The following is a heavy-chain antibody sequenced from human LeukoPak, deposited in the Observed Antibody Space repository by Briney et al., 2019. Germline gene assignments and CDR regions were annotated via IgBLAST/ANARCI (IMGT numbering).Heavy chain of an antibody. CDR3: AKDTSATDSTLFDY. V-gene: IGHV3-23*01. CDR1: GFTFSSYD. D-gene: IGHD2/OR15-2a*01. Sequence: GGSLRLSCAASGFTFSSYDMTWVRQAPGKGLEWVADISGSGNSPNYADSVKGRFTISRDNSNNTLSLQMKTLSGEDTAIYYCAKDTSATDSTLFDYWGQGTLVTVSS. CDR2: ISGSGNSP. J-gene: IGHJ4*02.